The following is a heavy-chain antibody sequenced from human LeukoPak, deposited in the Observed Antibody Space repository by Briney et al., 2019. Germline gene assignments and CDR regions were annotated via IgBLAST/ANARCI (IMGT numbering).Heavy chain of an antibody. CDR3: AKGIGGSYYYYGMDV. D-gene: IGHD3-3*01. Sequence: GGSLRLSCAVSGFTFSDYVMSWVRQTPGKGLEWVAVISYDGSNKYYADSVKGRFTISRDNSKNTLYLQMNSLRAEDTAVYYCAKGIGGSYYYYGMDVWGQGTTVTVSS. CDR1: GFTFSDYV. J-gene: IGHJ6*02. V-gene: IGHV3-30*18. CDR2: ISYDGSNK.